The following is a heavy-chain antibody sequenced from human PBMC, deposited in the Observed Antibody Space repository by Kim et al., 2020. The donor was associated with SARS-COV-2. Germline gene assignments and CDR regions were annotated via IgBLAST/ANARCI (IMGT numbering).Heavy chain of an antibody. J-gene: IGHJ4*02. CDR3: CGWYEGVLGRLIDY. V-gene: IGHV3-23*01. Sequence: GGSLRLSCAASGFTFSSYAMSWVRQAPGKGLEWVSAISGSGGSTYYADSVKGRFTISRDNSKNTLYLQMNSLRAEDTAVYYVCGWYEGVLGRLIDYWGQGTLVTVSS. CDR2: ISGSGGST. D-gene: IGHD6-19*01. CDR1: GFTFSSYA.